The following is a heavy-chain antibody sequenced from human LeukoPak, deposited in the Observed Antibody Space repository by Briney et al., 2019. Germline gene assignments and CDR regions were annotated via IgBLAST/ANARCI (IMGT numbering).Heavy chain of an antibody. V-gene: IGHV3-21*01. J-gene: IGHJ4*02. D-gene: IGHD3-9*01. Sequence: GGSLRLSCAASGFTFSSYSMNWVRQAPGEGLEWVSSISSSSSYIYYAGSVKGRFTISRDNAKNSLYLHMNSLRAEDTAVYYCARYYDILTGYYRDFDYWGQGTLVTVSS. CDR2: ISSSSSYI. CDR1: GFTFSSYS. CDR3: ARYYDILTGYYRDFDY.